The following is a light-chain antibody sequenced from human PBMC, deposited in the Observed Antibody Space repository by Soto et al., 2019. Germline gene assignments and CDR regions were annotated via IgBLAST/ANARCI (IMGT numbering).Light chain of an antibody. Sequence: QSVLTQPASVSGSIGQSITISCTGTSSDVGGYSYVSWYQQHPGDAPKLMIYHVTNRPSGVSDRFSGSKSGNTASLTISGLQAEDEADYYCSSYTSSNVYIFGTGTKVTVL. J-gene: IGLJ1*01. V-gene: IGLV2-14*03. CDR3: SSYTSSNVYI. CDR2: HVT. CDR1: SSDVGGYSY.